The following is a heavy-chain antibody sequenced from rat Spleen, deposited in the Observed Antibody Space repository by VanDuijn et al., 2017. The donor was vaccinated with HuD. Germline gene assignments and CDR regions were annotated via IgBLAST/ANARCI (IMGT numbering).Heavy chain of an antibody. V-gene: IGHV5-25*01. Sequence: EVQLVESGGGLVQPGRSLKLSCAASGFTFSNYDMAWVRQAPTKGLEWVASISTSGGSTYYRDSVKGRFTVSRDNAKSTLYLQMDSLRSEDTATYYCARFNYGESWGQGVMVTVSS. CDR1: GFTFSNYD. CDR3: ARFNYGES. D-gene: IGHD1-11*01. J-gene: IGHJ2*01. CDR2: ISTSGGST.